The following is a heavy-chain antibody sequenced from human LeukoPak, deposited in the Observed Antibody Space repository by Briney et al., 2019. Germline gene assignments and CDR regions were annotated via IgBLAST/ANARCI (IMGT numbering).Heavy chain of an antibody. V-gene: IGHV3-30*18. Sequence: PGGSLRLSCSAPGFTYSSFGMHWVRQSPAKGLEWVAVISYDGNNKYYADSVKGRFTISRDNSKNTLYLQMNSLRAEDTAVYYCAQGLTGSSKVYWGQGTLVTVSS. CDR3: AQGLTGSSKVY. CDR1: GFTYSSFG. J-gene: IGHJ4*02. D-gene: IGHD2-2*01. CDR2: ISYDGNNK.